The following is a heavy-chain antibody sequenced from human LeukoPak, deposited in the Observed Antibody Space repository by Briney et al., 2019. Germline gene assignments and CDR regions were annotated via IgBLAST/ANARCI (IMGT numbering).Heavy chain of an antibody. Sequence: GGSLRLSCTASGFIFSSYNMNWVRQAPGKGLEWVSYISYSSSTRYYADSVKGRFTISRDNAKNSLYLQMNSLRGEDTAVYYCARTYGSGLSGHGMDVWGQGTTVTVSS. V-gene: IGHV3-48*01. CDR2: ISYSSSTR. D-gene: IGHD3-10*01. CDR1: GFIFSSYN. J-gene: IGHJ6*02. CDR3: ARTYGSGLSGHGMDV.